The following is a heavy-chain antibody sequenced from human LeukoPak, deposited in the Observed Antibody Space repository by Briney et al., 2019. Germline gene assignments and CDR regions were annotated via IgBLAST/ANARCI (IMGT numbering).Heavy chain of an antibody. CDR2: IRGSGGST. Sequence: GGSLRLSCAASGFTFSSYAMSWVRQAPGKRLEWVSPIRGSGGSTYYADSVKGRFTISRDNSKNTLYLQMNSLRADDTALYYCAKRGDDSTGYPRYYFDYGGQGTLVTVSS. V-gene: IGHV3-23*01. CDR3: AKRGDDSTGYPRYYFDY. J-gene: IGHJ4*02. CDR1: GFTFSSYA. D-gene: IGHD3-22*01.